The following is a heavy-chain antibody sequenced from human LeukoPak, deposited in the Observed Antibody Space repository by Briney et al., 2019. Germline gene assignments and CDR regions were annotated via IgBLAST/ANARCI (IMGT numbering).Heavy chain of an antibody. CDR1: GGSISSSSYY. CDR2: NNHSGST. D-gene: IGHD5-24*01. V-gene: IGHV4-39*07. Sequence: KPSETLSLTRTVSGGSISSSSYYWGLSPPPPGKGLERGGGNNHSGSTNYNPSLKSRVTISVDTSKNQFSLKLSSVPAADTAVYYCARERATKMRWVGRAGRAPFDYWGQGTLVTVSS. J-gene: IGHJ4*02. CDR3: ARERATKMRWVGRAGRAPFDY.